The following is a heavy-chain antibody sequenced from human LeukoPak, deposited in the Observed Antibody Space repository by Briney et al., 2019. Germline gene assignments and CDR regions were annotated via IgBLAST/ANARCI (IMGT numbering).Heavy chain of an antibody. D-gene: IGHD5-24*01. Sequence: GASVKVSCKASGGTFSSYAISWVRQAPGQGLEWMGRIIPILGIANYAQKFQGRVTITADKSTSTAYMELSSLRSEDTAVYYCARDRDGYNLGMRVGAYFDYWGQGTLVTVSS. V-gene: IGHV1-69*04. CDR2: IIPILGIA. CDR1: GGTFSSYA. J-gene: IGHJ4*02. CDR3: ARDRDGYNLGMRVGAYFDY.